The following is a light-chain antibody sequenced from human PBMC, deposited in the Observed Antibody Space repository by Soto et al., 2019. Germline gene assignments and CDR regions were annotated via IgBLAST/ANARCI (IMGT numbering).Light chain of an antibody. J-gene: IGKJ2*01. CDR3: QQSYSTPPYT. CDR1: QSISSS. CDR2: AAS. Sequence: DIQMTPSPSSLSASVGDRVTITCRASQSISSSLNWYQQKPGKAPKLLIYAASCLQSGVPSRFRGSGSGTDCTLTISSRQPEDVATYNCQQSYSTPPYTFGQGTKLEIK. V-gene: IGKV1-39*01.